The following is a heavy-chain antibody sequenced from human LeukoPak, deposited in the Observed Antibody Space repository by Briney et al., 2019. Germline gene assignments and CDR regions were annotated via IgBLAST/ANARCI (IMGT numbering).Heavy chain of an antibody. J-gene: IGHJ6*02. CDR1: GGSFSGYY. V-gene: IGHV4-34*01. CDR3: ASWYGLDV. CDR2: INHSGST. Sequence: KPSETLSLTCAVYGGSFSGYYWSWIRQPPGKGLEWIGEINHSGSTNYNPSLKSRVTISVDTSKNQFSLKLSSVTAADTAVYYCASWYGLDVWGQGTTVTVSS.